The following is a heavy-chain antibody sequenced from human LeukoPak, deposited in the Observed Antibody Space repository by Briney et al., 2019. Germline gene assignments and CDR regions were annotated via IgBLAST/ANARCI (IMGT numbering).Heavy chain of an antibody. CDR1: GFTFSNYA. J-gene: IGHJ4*02. V-gene: IGHV3-64*01. CDR3: ARKSSPSVMTGTIPDYFDH. Sequence: GGSLRLSCAASGFTFSNYAMYWVRQAPGKGLEFVSAISSDGGSTYFANSVKGRFTISRDNSKNTLFLQMGSLRAEDMAFYYCARKSSPSVMTGTIPDYFDHWGQGTLVSVSS. D-gene: IGHD1-1*01. CDR2: ISSDGGST.